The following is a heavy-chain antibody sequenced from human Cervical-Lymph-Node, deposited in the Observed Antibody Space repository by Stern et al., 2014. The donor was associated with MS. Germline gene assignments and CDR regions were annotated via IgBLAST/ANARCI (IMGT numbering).Heavy chain of an antibody. V-gene: IGHV3-53*01. CDR3: ARPLNMVDGWSYFQH. J-gene: IGHJ1*01. D-gene: IGHD2-8*01. CDR1: GFTVSTNY. Sequence: EVQLVESGGGLIQPGGSLRLSCAVSGFTVSTNYMSWVRQSPGKGPEWVSIIYSGGYTHYADSVKGRFTISRDNSKNTLSLQMNSLRIEDTAVYYCARPLNMVDGWSYFQHWGQGTLVTVSS. CDR2: IYSGGYT.